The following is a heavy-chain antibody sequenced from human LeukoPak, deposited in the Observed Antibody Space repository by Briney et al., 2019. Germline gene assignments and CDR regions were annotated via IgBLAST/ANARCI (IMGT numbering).Heavy chain of an antibody. CDR3: ARSSVSSNIAARLDVFVGWFDP. CDR2: INPNSGVT. Sequence: ASVKVSCKASGYTFTAYYMHWVRQAPGQGLEWMGWINPNSGVTKYAQKFQGRVSMTRDTSISTAYVELSRLRSDDTAVYYCARSSVSSNIAARLDVFVGWFDPWGQGTRVTVSS. D-gene: IGHD6-6*01. J-gene: IGHJ5*02. CDR1: GYTFTAYY. V-gene: IGHV1-2*02.